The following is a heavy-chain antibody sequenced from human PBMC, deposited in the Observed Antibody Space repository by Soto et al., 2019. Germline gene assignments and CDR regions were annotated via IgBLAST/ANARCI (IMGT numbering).Heavy chain of an antibody. CDR1: GFTFSNYV. D-gene: IGHD6-19*01. CDR2: ILYDGTNK. CDR3: ARDRAVAGVSRSFDY. V-gene: IGHV3-30-3*01. Sequence: GGSLRLSCAASGFTFSNYVMHWARQAPGKGLEWVAIILYDGTNKDYADSVKGRFTISRDNAKNTLYLQMNSLRSEDTAVYYCARDRAVAGVSRSFDYWGHGTLVTASS. J-gene: IGHJ4*01.